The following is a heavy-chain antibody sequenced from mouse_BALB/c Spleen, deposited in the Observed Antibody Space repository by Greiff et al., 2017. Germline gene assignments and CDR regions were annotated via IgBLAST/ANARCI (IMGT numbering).Heavy chain of an antibody. CDR2: ISSGGST. J-gene: IGHJ3*01. D-gene: IGHD2-10*02. CDR1: GFTFSSYA. V-gene: IGHV5-6-5*01. Sequence: EVQLVESGGGLVKPGGSLKLSCAASGFTFSSYAMSWVRQTPEKRLEWVASISSGGSTYYPDSVKGRFTISRDNARNILYLQMSSLRSEDTAMYYCARNEYGNSFAYWGQGTLVTVSA. CDR3: ARNEYGNSFAY.